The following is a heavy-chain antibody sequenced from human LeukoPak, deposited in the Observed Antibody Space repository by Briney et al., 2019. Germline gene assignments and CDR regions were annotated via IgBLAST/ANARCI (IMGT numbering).Heavy chain of an antibody. D-gene: IGHD3-9*01. Sequence: GGSLRLSCAASGFTFSSYSMNWVRQAPGKGLEWVSSISSSSSYIYYADSVKGRFTISRDNAKNSLYLQMNSLRAEDTAVYYCARDRGYDILTGYYRDYWGQGTLVTVSS. V-gene: IGHV3-21*01. CDR1: GFTFSSYS. CDR2: ISSSSSYI. CDR3: ARDRGYDILTGYYRDY. J-gene: IGHJ4*02.